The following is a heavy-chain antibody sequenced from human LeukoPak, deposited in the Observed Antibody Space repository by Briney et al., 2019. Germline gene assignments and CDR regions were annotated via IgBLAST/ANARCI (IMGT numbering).Heavy chain of an antibody. D-gene: IGHD1-14*01. J-gene: IGHJ6*02. Sequence: SETLSLTCTVSGGSISSGGYYWSWIRQNPGKGLEWIGYIYYSGSTYYNPSLKSRVTISVDTSKNQFSLKLSSVTAADTAVYYCARTPDPQDHPRYYYHYYGMDVWGQGTTVTVSS. CDR2: IYYSGST. V-gene: IGHV4-31*03. CDR3: ARTPDPQDHPRYYYHYYGMDV. CDR1: GGSISSGGYY.